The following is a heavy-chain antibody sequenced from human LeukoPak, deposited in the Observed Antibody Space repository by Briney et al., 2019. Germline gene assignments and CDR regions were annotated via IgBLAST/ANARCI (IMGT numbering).Heavy chain of an antibody. J-gene: IGHJ4*02. D-gene: IGHD3-16*02. CDR1: GYSFPSYG. CDR3: ARNSYDYIWGNYRTPDY. CDR2: ISTYNGNT. Sequence: ASVKVSCKASGYSFPSYGISWVRQAPGQGLQWMGWISTYNGNTNYAQDFQGRVTMTTDTSTTTAYMGLRSLRSDDTAVYYCARNSYDYIWGNYRTPDYWGQGTLVTVSS. V-gene: IGHV1-18*04.